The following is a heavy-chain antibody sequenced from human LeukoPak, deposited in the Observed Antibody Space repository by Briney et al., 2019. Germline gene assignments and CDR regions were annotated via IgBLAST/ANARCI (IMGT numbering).Heavy chain of an antibody. CDR3: ARASGDSSSWDRAFDI. D-gene: IGHD6-13*01. Sequence: SETLSLTCTVSGGSISSYYWSWIRQPPGKGLEWIGYIYYSGSTNYNPSLKSRVIISVDTSKNQFSLKLSSVTAADTAVYYCARASGDSSSWDRAFDIWGQGTMVTVSS. V-gene: IGHV4-59*01. CDR2: IYYSGST. J-gene: IGHJ3*02. CDR1: GGSISSYY.